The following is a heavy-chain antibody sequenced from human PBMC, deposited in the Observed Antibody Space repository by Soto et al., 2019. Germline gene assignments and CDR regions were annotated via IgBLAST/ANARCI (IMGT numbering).Heavy chain of an antibody. CDR2: IYHSGST. Sequence: QLQLQESGSGLVKPSQTLSLTCAVSGGSISSGGYSWSWIRQPPGKGLEWIGYIYHSGSTYYNPSLKRRVTIAVARSANQFSLKLSSVTVADTAVYYCAAGGGLPRYYWGQGTLVTVSS. V-gene: IGHV4-30-2*01. D-gene: IGHD1-26*01. J-gene: IGHJ4*02. CDR1: GGSISSGGYS. CDR3: AAGGGLPRYY.